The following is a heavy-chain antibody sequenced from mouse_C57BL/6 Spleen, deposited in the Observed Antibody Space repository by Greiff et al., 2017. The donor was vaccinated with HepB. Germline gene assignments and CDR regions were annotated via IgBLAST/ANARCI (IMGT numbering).Heavy chain of an antibody. CDR2: IDPSDSYT. J-gene: IGHJ4*01. V-gene: IGHV1-59*01. CDR3: ARSLETAQAYAMDY. CDR1: GYTFTSYW. D-gene: IGHD3-2*02. Sequence: QVQLQQPGAELVRPGTSVKLSCKASGYTFTSYWMHWVKQRPGQGLGWIGVIDPSDSYTNYNQKFKGKATLTVDTSSSTAYMQLSSLTSEDSAVYYWARSLETAQAYAMDYWGQGTSVTVAS.